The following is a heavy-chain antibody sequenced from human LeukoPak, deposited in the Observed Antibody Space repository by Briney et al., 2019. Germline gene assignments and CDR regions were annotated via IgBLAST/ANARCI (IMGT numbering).Heavy chain of an antibody. J-gene: IGHJ4*02. D-gene: IGHD4-23*01. Sequence: GGSLRLSCAASGFTFSNYWMYWVRQAPGKGPVWVSRIHNDGTGTSYADSVKGRFTISRDNAKNTLYLQMNSLRVEDTAVYYCARGRPHGNDYWGQGTLVTVSS. CDR1: GFTFSNYW. CDR2: IHNDGTGT. CDR3: ARGRPHGNDY. V-gene: IGHV3-74*01.